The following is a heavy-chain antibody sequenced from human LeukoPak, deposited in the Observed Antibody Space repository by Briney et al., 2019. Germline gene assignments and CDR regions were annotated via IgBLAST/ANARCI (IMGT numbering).Heavy chain of an antibody. V-gene: IGHV3-48*03. CDR1: GFTFINYE. Sequence: PGGSLRLSCAASGFTFINYEMSWARQAPGKGLEWVSYISTSSSTINYADSVKGRFTMSRDNAGNSLFLQMNSLRAEDTAVYYCARSERGPYYYASGTGWYFDYWGLGTPVTVSS. CDR3: ARSERGPYYYASGTGWYFDY. J-gene: IGHJ4*02. CDR2: ISTSSSTI. D-gene: IGHD3-10*01.